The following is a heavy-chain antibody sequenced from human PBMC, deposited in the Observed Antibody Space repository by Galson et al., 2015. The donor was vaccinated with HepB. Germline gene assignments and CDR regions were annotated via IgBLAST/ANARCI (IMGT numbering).Heavy chain of an antibody. V-gene: IGHV2-70*11. Sequence: PALVKPTQTLTLTCTFSGFSLSTSGMCVSWIRQPPGKALEWLARIDWDDDKYYSTSLKTRLTISKDTSKNQVVLTMTNMDPVDTATYYCAREAYSSSWYYFDYWGQGTLVTVSS. D-gene: IGHD6-13*01. CDR1: GFSLSTSGMC. CDR2: IDWDDDK. J-gene: IGHJ4*02. CDR3: AREAYSSSWYYFDY.